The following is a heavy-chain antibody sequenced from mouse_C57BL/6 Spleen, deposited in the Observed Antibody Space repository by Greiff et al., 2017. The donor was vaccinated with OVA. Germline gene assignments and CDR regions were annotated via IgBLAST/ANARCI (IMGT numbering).Heavy chain of an antibody. D-gene: IGHD2-2*01. Sequence: DVQLQESGPGLVKPSQSLSLTCSVTGYSITSGYYWNWIRQFPGNKLEWMGYISYDGSNNYNPSLKNRISITRDTSKNQFFLKLNSVTTEDTATYYCAVWLRVGYYFDYWGQGTTLTVSS. CDR1: GYSITSGYY. CDR3: AVWLRVGYYFDY. CDR2: ISYDGSN. J-gene: IGHJ2*01. V-gene: IGHV3-6*01.